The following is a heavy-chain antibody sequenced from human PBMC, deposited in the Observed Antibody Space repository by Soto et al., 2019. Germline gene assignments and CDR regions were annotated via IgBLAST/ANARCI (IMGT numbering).Heavy chain of an antibody. V-gene: IGHV3-9*01. J-gene: IGHJ4*02. Sequence: GGSLRLSCAASGFTFDDYAMHWVRQAPGKGLEWVSGISWNSGSIGYADSVKGRFTISRDNAKNSLYLQMNSLRAEDTAVYYCARGSYYYDSSGYFAPFDYWGQGTLVTISS. D-gene: IGHD3-22*01. CDR1: GFTFDDYA. CDR2: ISWNSGSI. CDR3: ARGSYYYDSSGYFAPFDY.